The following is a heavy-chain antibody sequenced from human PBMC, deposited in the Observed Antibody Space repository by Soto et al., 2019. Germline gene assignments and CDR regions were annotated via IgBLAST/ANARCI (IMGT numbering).Heavy chain of an antibody. J-gene: IGHJ6*02. D-gene: IGHD3-10*01. V-gene: IGHV4-34*01. Sequence: SETLSLTCAVYGGSFSGYYWSWIRQPPGKGLEWIGEINHSGSTNYNPSLKSRVTISVDTSKNQFSLKLSSVTAADTAVYYCARGGIWFGELPNYYYYGMDVWGQGTTVTVS. CDR2: INHSGST. CDR1: GGSFSGYY. CDR3: ARGGIWFGELPNYYYYGMDV.